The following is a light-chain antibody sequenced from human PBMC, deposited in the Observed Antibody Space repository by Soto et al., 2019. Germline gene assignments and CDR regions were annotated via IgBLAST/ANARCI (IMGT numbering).Light chain of an antibody. Sequence: EIVLTQSPGSLSLSPGERATLSCRASQSVTTNYLAWYQQKPGQAPRLLIYGASSGATGIPDRFSGSGSGTDFTLTISRLEPEDFAVYYCQEYGSSPVTFGQGTRLGIK. CDR2: GAS. CDR3: QEYGSSPVT. V-gene: IGKV3-20*01. J-gene: IGKJ5*01. CDR1: QSVTTNY.